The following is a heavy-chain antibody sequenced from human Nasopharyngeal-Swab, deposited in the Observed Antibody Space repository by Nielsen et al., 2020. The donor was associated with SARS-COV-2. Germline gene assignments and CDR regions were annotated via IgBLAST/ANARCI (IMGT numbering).Heavy chain of an antibody. Sequence: GESLNLSCSASGFTFSSYAMHWVRQAPGKGLEYVSAISSNGGSTYYADPVKGRFTISRDNSKNTLYLQMSSLRAEDTAVYYCVKDLRSAMFGVASTYYWGQGTLVTVSS. V-gene: IGHV3-64D*06. D-gene: IGHD3-3*01. CDR3: VKDLRSAMFGVASTYY. CDR1: GFTFSSYA. CDR2: ISSNGGST. J-gene: IGHJ4*02.